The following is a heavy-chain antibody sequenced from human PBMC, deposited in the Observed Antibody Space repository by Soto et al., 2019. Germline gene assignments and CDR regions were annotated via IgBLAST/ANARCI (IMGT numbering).Heavy chain of an antibody. J-gene: IGHJ4*02. CDR2: ISARGGGP. V-gene: IGHV3-23*01. Sequence: GGSLRLSCAASGFTFRNYDIIWVRQAPGKGLEWVSAISARGGGPYYTESVRGRFTISRDNSKNMLYLQMNSLRVEDTAVYYCLKRLGGPSGYYSEEDWGQGTLVTVSS. CDR3: LKRLGGPSGYYSEED. D-gene: IGHD3-9*01. CDR1: GFTFRNYD.